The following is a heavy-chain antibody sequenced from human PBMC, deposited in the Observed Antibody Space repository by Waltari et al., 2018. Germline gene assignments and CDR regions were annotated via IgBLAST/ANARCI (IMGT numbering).Heavy chain of an antibody. V-gene: IGHV4-38-2*01. Sequence: QVQLQESGPGLVKPSETLSLTCAVSGYSISSGYYWGWTRQPPGKGLEWIGSIYNSGSTYYNPSLKSRFTISVDTSKNQFSLKLSSVTAADTAVYYCARYYYGSGEFDYWGQGTLVTVSS. CDR2: IYNSGST. J-gene: IGHJ4*02. D-gene: IGHD3-10*01. CDR3: ARYYYGSGEFDY. CDR1: GYSISSGYY.